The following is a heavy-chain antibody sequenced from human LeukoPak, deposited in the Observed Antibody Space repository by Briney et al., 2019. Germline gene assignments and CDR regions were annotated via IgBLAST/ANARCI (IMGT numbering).Heavy chain of an antibody. J-gene: IGHJ4*02. CDR1: GFTFNSYA. D-gene: IGHD2-15*01. Sequence: GGSLRLSCAASGFTFNSYAMSWVRQAPGKGLEWVSCISSSSSYIYYADSVKGRFTISRDNAKNSLYLQMNSLRAEDTAVYFCAKSPVSSCRGSFCYPFDYWGQGNLVTVSS. CDR2: ISSSSSYI. V-gene: IGHV3-21*04. CDR3: AKSPVSSCRGSFCYPFDY.